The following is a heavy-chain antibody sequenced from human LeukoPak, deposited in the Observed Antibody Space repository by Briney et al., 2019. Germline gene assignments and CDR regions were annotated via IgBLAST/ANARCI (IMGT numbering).Heavy chain of an antibody. V-gene: IGHV4-61*02. Sequence: SQTLSLTCTVSGGSISSGSYYWSWIRQPAGKGLEWIGRIYTSGSTNYNPSLKSRVTISVDTSKSQFSLKLSSVTAADTAMYYCARGRVDGAGWFDPWGQGTLVTVSS. J-gene: IGHJ5*02. CDR1: GGSISSGSYY. D-gene: IGHD4/OR15-4a*01. CDR2: IYTSGST. CDR3: ARGRVDGAGWFDP.